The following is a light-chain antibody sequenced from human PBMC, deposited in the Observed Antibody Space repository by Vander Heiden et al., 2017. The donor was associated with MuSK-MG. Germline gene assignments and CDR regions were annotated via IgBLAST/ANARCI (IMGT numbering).Light chain of an antibody. CDR2: DAS. Sequence: EIVMTQSPATLSLSPGERATLSCRASQSVNYYLAWYQQKPGQAPRLLIYDASKRANGIPDRFSGSGSEKDFILTSSSREHEDSAVYYAQQRYSLVTFGGGTMVDIK. V-gene: IGKV3-11*01. CDR3: QQRYSLVT. CDR1: QSVNYY. J-gene: IGKJ4*01.